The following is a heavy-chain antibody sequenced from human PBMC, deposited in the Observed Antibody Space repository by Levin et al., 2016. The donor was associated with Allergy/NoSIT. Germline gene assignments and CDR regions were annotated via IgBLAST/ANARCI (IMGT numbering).Heavy chain of an antibody. Sequence: ASVKVSCKTSGYTFTGYYMHCVRQAPGQGLEWMGWINPKSGGTNYAQKFQGRVTMTRDTSISTVYMELSRLTSDDTAVYYCARDINLEWFGESLPYYFDYWGQGTLVTVSS. CDR1: GYTFTGYY. CDR3: ARDINLEWFGESLPYYFDY. J-gene: IGHJ4*02. V-gene: IGHV1-2*02. CDR2: INPKSGGT. D-gene: IGHD3-10*01.